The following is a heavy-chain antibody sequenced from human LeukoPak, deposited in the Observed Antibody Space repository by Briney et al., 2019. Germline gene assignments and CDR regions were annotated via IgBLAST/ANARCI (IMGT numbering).Heavy chain of an antibody. V-gene: IGHV1-69*05. CDR2: IIPIFGTA. J-gene: IGHJ3*02. CDR3: ARSYYYDSSGYYQI. Sequence: SVKVSCKASGGTFSSYAISWVRQAPGQGLEWMGGIIPIFGTANYAQKFQGRVTITTDESTSTSYMELSSLSSEDTAVYYCARSYYYDSSGYYQIWGEGTMVTVSS. CDR1: GGTFSSYA. D-gene: IGHD3-22*01.